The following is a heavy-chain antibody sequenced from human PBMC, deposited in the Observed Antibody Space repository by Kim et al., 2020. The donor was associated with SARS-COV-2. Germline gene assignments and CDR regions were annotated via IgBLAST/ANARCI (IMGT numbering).Heavy chain of an antibody. CDR3: ATGAWELRRRAFDY. CDR1: GYTLTELS. V-gene: IGHV1-24*01. Sequence: ASVKVSCKVSGYTLTELSMHWVRQAPGKGLEWMGGFDPEDGETIYAQKFQGRVTMTEDTSTDTAYMELSSLRSEDTAVYYCATGAWELRRRAFDYWGQGTLVTVSS. D-gene: IGHD1-26*01. J-gene: IGHJ4*02. CDR2: FDPEDGET.